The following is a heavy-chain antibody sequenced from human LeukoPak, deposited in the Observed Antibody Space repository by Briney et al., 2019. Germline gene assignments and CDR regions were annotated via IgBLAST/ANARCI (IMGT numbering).Heavy chain of an antibody. CDR3: ATGNLGATPFDI. V-gene: IGHV1-24*01. Sequence: ASVKVSCKVSGYTLTELSMHWVRQAPGKGLEWMGGFDPEDGETIYAQKFQGRVTMTEDTSTDTAYMELSSLRSEDTAVYYCATGNLGATPFDIWGQGTMVTVSS. CDR2: FDPEDGET. D-gene: IGHD1-26*01. J-gene: IGHJ3*02. CDR1: GYTLTELS.